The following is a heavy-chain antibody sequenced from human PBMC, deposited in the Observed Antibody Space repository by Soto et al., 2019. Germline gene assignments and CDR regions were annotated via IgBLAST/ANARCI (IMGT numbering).Heavy chain of an antibody. Sequence: GGSLKLSCATYRFTFSDYVMPWVRKAPGTGLEWVAVLWYHGSDKFYADSVMGRFTISRDNSKNTLYLQMNSLRAEDTAVYYCARDHGGQSGNFIFDNWGQGT. CDR2: LWYHGSDK. CDR1: RFTFSDYV. CDR3: ARDHGGQSGNFIFDN. J-gene: IGHJ4*02. D-gene: IGHD3-16*01. V-gene: IGHV3-33*01.